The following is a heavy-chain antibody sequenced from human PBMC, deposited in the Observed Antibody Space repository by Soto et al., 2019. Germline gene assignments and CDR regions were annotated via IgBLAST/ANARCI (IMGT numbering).Heavy chain of an antibody. Sequence: EVRLLESGGGLVQPGGSLRLSCATSGLTFSNYAMSWVRQAPGGGLEWVSSMSGSSSTTYYADSVRGRFTISRDRPKNTLYLQMSSLRAEDTALYYCAKNQERELPRVIDFWGQGTLVTVSS. J-gene: IGHJ4*02. V-gene: IGHV3-23*01. CDR3: AKNQERELPRVIDF. D-gene: IGHD1-7*01. CDR1: GLTFSNYA. CDR2: MSGSSSTT.